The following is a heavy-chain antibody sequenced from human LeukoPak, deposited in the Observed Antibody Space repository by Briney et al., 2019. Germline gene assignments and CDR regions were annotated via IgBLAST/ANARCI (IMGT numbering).Heavy chain of an antibody. D-gene: IGHD3-16*01. CDR3: VRGGQGRDDYFDY. J-gene: IGHJ4*02. V-gene: IGHV3-48*03. Sequence: SGGSLRLSCAASGFNFQSFSMNWVRQSPGKGPEWISYIGGGGDATYYVDSVRGRFIISRDNAKNSVYLQMNSLRVEDTAVYYCVRGGQGRDDYFDYWGQGTLVTVSS. CDR1: GFNFQSFS. CDR2: IGGGGDAT.